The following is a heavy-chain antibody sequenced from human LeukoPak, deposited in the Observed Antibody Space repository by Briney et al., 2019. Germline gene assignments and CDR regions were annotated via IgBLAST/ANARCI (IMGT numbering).Heavy chain of an antibody. V-gene: IGHV4-31*03. Sequence: SETLSLTCTVSGGSISSGGYYWSWIRQHPGKGLEWIGYIYYSGSTYYNPSLKSRVTISVDTSKNQFSLKLSSVTAADTAVYYCASLPFIVVVPAAMGDYYYGMDVWGKGTTVTVSS. CDR3: ASLPFIVVVPAAMGDYYYGMDV. D-gene: IGHD2-2*01. J-gene: IGHJ6*04. CDR1: GGSISSGGYY. CDR2: IYYSGST.